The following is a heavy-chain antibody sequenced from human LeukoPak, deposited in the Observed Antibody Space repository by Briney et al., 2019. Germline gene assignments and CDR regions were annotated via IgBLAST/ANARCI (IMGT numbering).Heavy chain of an antibody. CDR1: GFTFSSYS. Sequence: GSLRLSCAASGFTFSSYSMNWVRQAPGKGLEWVSSISSSSSYIYYADSVKGRFTISRDNAKNSLYLQMNSLRAEDTAVYYCARDVSIVGATTALLNSAYYGMDVWGQGTTVTVSS. CDR3: ARDVSIVGATTALLNSAYYGMDV. V-gene: IGHV3-21*01. CDR2: ISSSSSYI. D-gene: IGHD1-26*01. J-gene: IGHJ6*02.